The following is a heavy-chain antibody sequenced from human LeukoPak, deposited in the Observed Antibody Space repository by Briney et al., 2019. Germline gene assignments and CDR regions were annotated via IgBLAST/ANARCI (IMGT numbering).Heavy chain of an antibody. J-gene: IGHJ4*02. CDR3: AKGCGGSCYRFDY. CDR2: IGDSGGST. Sequence: GGSLRLSCAASGFTFSSYAMSWVRQAPGKGLEWVSAIGDSGGSTFYADSVKGRFTISRDNSKNTLYLQMNSLRAEDTAVYYCAKGCGGSCYRFDYWGQGTLVTVSS. CDR1: GFTFSSYA. V-gene: IGHV3-23*01. D-gene: IGHD2-15*01.